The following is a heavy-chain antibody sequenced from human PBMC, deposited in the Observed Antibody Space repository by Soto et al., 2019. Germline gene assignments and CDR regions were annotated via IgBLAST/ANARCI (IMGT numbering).Heavy chain of an antibody. V-gene: IGHV3-73*01. Sequence: PVWPLRLSCTASEFTFSGSAMHWVLKNSVKLLEWFGRIRSKANSYATAYAASVKGRFTISRDDSKNTAYLQMNSLKTEDTAVYYCIRHEYCSGGTCYVMDVWGQGTTVTVSS. CDR1: EFTFSGSA. J-gene: IGHJ6*02. CDR2: IRSKANSYAT. D-gene: IGHD2-15*01. CDR3: IRHEYCSGGTCYVMDV.